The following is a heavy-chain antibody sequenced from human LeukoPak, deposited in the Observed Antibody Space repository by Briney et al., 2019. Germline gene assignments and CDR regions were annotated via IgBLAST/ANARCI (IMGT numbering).Heavy chain of an antibody. Sequence: PGGSLRLSCAASGFTFSSNAMSWVRQAPGKGLEWVSAVSGSGDNTYYADSVKGRFTISRDNSKNTLYLHMSSLRAEDTAVYYCACTAYYYYYLDVWGKGTTVTVSS. CDR1: GFTFSSNA. V-gene: IGHV3-23*01. CDR2: VSGSGDNT. CDR3: ACTAYYYYYLDV. J-gene: IGHJ6*03. D-gene: IGHD5-18*01.